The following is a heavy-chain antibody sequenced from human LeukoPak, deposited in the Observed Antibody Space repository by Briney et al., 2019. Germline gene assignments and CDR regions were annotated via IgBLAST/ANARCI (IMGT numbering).Heavy chain of an antibody. D-gene: IGHD2-2*01. CDR3: ARGWSRYCSSTSCLRGMDV. CDR2: INHSGST. Sequence: SETLSLTCAVYGGSFSDYYWSWIRQPPGKGLEWIGEINHSGSTNYNPSLKSRVTISVDTSKNQFSLKLSSVTAADTAVYYCARGWSRYCSSTSCLRGMDVWGQGTTVTVSS. J-gene: IGHJ6*02. V-gene: IGHV4-34*01. CDR1: GGSFSDYY.